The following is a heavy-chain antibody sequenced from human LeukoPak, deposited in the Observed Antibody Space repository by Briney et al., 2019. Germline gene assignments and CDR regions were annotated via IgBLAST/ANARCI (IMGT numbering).Heavy chain of an antibody. CDR1: GGTFSSYT. J-gene: IGHJ4*02. CDR3: ANPPNN. CDR2: IIPILGIA. Sequence: SSVKVSCKASGGTFSSYTISWVRQAPGQGLEWMGRIIPILGIANYAQKFQGRVTITADESTTTGYMEMSSLSSEDTAVYYCANPPNNWGQGTLVTVSS. V-gene: IGHV1-69*02.